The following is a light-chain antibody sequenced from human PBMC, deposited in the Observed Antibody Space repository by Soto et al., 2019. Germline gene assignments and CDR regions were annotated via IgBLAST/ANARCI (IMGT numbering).Light chain of an antibody. J-gene: IGKJ1*01. CDR3: QHYNSYSEA. V-gene: IGKV1-5*01. Sequence: DLQMTQSPSTLSASVGDRVTIXXRASQSISSFVAWYQQKPGKAPKVXIYEASSLESGVPSRFSGSGSGTEFTLTISSLQPDDFATYYCQHYNSYSEAFGQGTKVDIK. CDR1: QSISSF. CDR2: EAS.